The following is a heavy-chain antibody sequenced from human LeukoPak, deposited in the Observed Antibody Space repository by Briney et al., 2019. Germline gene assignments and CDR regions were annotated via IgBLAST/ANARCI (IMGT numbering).Heavy chain of an antibody. V-gene: IGHV4-59*01. Sequence: SETLSLTCTVSAGSISSYYWSWIRQPPGKGLEWIGYIYYSGSTNYNPSLKSRVTISVDTSKNQFSLKLSSVTAADTAVYYCARESGRYSSTIFDYWGQGTLVTVSS. CDR3: ARESGRYSSTIFDY. CDR1: AGSISSYY. J-gene: IGHJ4*02. CDR2: IYYSGST. D-gene: IGHD6-13*01.